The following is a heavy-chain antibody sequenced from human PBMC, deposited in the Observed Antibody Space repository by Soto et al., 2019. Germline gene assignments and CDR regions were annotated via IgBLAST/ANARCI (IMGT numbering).Heavy chain of an antibody. J-gene: IGHJ6*02. CDR2: ISAYNGNT. CDR1: GYTFTSYG. V-gene: IGHV1-18*01. CDR3: ARKMGSTSYYYYGMEV. Sequence: ASVKVSCKASGYTFTSYGISWVRQAPGEGLEWMGWISAYNGNTNYAQKLQGRVTMTTDTSTSTAYMELRSLRSDDTAVYYCARKMGSTSYYYYGMEVWGQGTTVTVSS. D-gene: IGHD2-2*01.